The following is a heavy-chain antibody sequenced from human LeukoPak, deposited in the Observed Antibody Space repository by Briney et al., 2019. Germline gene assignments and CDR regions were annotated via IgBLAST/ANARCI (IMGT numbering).Heavy chain of an antibody. CDR3: AKGVATPIDY. D-gene: IGHD5-12*01. CDR1: GFTFSSYS. V-gene: IGHV3-30*02. J-gene: IGHJ4*02. CDR2: IRSDGSNK. Sequence: PGGSLRLSCAASGFTFSSYSMHWLRQAPGKGLEWVAFIRSDGSNKYYADSVKGRFTISRDNSKNTLYLQMNSLRAEDTAVYYCAKGVATPIDYWGQGTLVTVSS.